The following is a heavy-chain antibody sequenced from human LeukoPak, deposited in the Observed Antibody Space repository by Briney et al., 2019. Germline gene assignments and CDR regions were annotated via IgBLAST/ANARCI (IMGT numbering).Heavy chain of an antibody. V-gene: IGHV4-34*01. CDR1: GGSFSGYY. CDR3: ARGRIGYYYMDV. CDR2: INHSGST. J-gene: IGHJ6*03. Sequence: PSETLSLTCAVYGGSFSGYYWSWIRQPPGKGLGWIGEINHSGSTNYNPSLKSRVTISVDTSKNQFSLKLSSVTAADTAVYYCARGRIGYYYMDVWGKGTTVTVSS.